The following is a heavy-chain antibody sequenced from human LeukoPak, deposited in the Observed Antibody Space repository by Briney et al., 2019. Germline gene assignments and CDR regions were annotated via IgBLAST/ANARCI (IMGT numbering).Heavy chain of an antibody. J-gene: IGHJ4*02. CDR1: GFTFSRSW. Sequence: GGSLRLSCAASGFTFSRSWMHWVRQAPGKGLVWVSRINDDGSTTSYADSVKGRFTISRDNAKNTLYLQMNSLRAEDTAVYYCTRGPAANSGNYYVGDYWGQGTLVTVSS. CDR2: INDDGSTT. V-gene: IGHV3-74*01. CDR3: TRGPAANSGNYYVGDY. D-gene: IGHD1-26*01.